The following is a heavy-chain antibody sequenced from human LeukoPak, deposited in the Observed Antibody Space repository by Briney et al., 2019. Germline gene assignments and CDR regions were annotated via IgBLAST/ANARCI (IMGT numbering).Heavy chain of an antibody. J-gene: IGHJ4*02. V-gene: IGHV4-39*07. CDR3: ATDTAAGSNRGFDY. Sequence: SETLSLTCTVSGGSISGYYWGWIRQPPGKGLEWIGSIYYSGSTYYNPSLKSRVTISVDTSKNQFSLKLSSVTAADTAVYYCATDTAAGSNRGFDYWGQGTLVTVSS. CDR2: IYYSGST. D-gene: IGHD6-13*01. CDR1: GGSISGYY.